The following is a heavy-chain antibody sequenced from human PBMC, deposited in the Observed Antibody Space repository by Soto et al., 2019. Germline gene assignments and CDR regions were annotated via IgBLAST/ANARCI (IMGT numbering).Heavy chain of an antibody. CDR1: GFTFSSYG. V-gene: IGHV3-33*01. CDR2: IWYDGSNK. CDR3: ARGDDILTFDY. D-gene: IGHD3-9*01. J-gene: IGHJ4*02. Sequence: GGSLRLSCAASGFTFSSYGMHWVRQAPGKGLEWVAVIWYDGSNKYYADSVKGRFTISRDNSKNTLYLQMNSLRAEDTAVYYCARGDDILTFDYCGQGPLVTVYS.